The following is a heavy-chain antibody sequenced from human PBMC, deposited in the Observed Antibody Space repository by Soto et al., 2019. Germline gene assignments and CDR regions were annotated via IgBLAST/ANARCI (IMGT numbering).Heavy chain of an antibody. Sequence: GGSLRLSCAASGFTFSSYETNWVRQAPGKGLEWVSYISSSGSTIYYADSVKGRFTISRDNAKNSLYLQMNSLRAEDTAVYYCAKGLYYYYSTGYRVFDYWGQGSLVTVSS. CDR3: AKGLYYYYSTGYRVFDY. D-gene: IGHD3-22*01. CDR1: GFTFSSYE. CDR2: ISSSGSTI. J-gene: IGHJ4*02. V-gene: IGHV3-48*03.